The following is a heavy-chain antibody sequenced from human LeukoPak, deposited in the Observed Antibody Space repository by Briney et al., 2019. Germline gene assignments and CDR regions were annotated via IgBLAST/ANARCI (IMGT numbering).Heavy chain of an antibody. V-gene: IGHV3-30-3*01. Sequence: GGSLRLSCAASGFSFSSYARSWVRQAPGKGLEWVAGISYDGGTKYYADSVKGRFTISRDNSKNMLYLQMNSLRAEDTAVYYCARAHYDFWGGYYIPRRGCGDCFDYGGQGTLVTVSS. CDR1: GFSFSSYA. CDR2: ISYDGGTK. CDR3: ARAHYDFWGGYYIPRRGCGDCFDY. D-gene: IGHD3-3*01. J-gene: IGHJ4*02.